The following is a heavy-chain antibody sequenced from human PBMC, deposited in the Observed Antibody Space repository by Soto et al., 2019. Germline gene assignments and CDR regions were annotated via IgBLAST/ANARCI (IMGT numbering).Heavy chain of an antibody. CDR1: GYTFTNYY. J-gene: IGHJ4*02. V-gene: IGHV1-46*01. D-gene: IGHD3-10*01. CDR3: ARDFSGPMDY. Sequence: VKVSCKAPGYTFTNYYMHWVRQAPVQGLEWMGIIYPSGGSTRNAQKFQGRVTMTRDTSTSTVYMELSSLRSEDTAVYYCARDFSGPMDYWGRGTLVTVSS. CDR2: IYPSGGST.